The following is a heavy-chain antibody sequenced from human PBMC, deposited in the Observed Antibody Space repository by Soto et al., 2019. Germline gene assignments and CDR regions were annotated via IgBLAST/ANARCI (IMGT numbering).Heavy chain of an antibody. CDR3: ARKIRGSYWKFEP. J-gene: IGHJ5*02. CDR1: GFSLTAKGVG. CDR2: IYWNDGT. D-gene: IGHD3-3*01. V-gene: IGHV2-5*01. Sequence: SGPTLVNPTQTVTLTCAFCGFSLTAKGVGVGWIGRPPGGALELRAIIYWNDGTSISPSLQSRRTISKDTSKNNVVLSLTNMDPLDTAPYYCARKIRGSYWKFEPWGQGTKVTVSS.